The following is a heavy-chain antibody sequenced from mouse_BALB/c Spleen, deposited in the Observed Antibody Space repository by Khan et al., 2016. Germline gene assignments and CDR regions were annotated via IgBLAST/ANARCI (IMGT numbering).Heavy chain of an antibody. CDR2: ISYSGST. CDR1: GYSITSDYA. J-gene: IGHJ1*01. D-gene: IGHD1-1*01. CDR3: ARSGSYGSSYNWYFDV. V-gene: IGHV3-2*02. Sequence: EVQLQESGPGLVKPSQSLSLTCTVTGYSITSDYAWNWIRQFPGNKLEWMGYISYSGSTSYNPSLKSRISITRDTSKNQFFLQLNSVTTEDTATYYGARSGSYGSSYNWYFDVWGAGTTVTVSS.